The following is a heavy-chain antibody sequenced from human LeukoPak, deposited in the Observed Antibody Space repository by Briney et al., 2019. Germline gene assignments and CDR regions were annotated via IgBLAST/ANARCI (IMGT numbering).Heavy chain of an antibody. Sequence: NPSETLSLTCTVSGGSISSYYWSWIRQPPGKGLEWIGYIYYSGSTNYNPSLKSRVTISVDTSKNQFSLKLSSVTAADTAVYYCARGSGSYNDAFDIWGQGTMVTVSS. D-gene: IGHD3-10*01. CDR2: IYYSGST. CDR1: GGSISSYY. J-gene: IGHJ3*02. CDR3: ARGSGSYNDAFDI. V-gene: IGHV4-59*01.